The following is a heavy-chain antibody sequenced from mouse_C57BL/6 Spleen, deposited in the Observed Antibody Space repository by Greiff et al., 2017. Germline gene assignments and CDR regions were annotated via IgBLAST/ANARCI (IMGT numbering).Heavy chain of an antibody. J-gene: IGHJ1*03. Sequence: VQLQQSGAELARPGASVKLSCKASGYTFTSYGISWVKQRTGQGLEWIGEIYPRSGNTYYNEKFKGKATLTADKSSSTAYMELRSLTSEDSAVYVCANRYGNYWYFDVWGTGTTVTVSS. CDR1: GYTFTSYG. CDR2: IYPRSGNT. D-gene: IGHD2-1*01. CDR3: ANRYGNYWYFDV. V-gene: IGHV1-81*01.